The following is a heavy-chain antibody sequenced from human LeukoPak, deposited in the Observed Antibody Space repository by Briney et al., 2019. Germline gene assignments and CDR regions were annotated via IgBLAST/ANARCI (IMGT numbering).Heavy chain of an antibody. V-gene: IGHV1-46*01. J-gene: IGHJ6*03. CDR1: GYTFSSYY. CDR2: IIPSDGFT. CDR3: ARDRAAADPYYYYYMDV. D-gene: IGHD6-13*01. Sequence: GASVKVSCKASGYTFSSYYVHWVRQAPGQGLEGMGMIIPSDGFTSYAQKFQGRVTMTRDMSTSTVYMELSSLRSDDTAVYYCARDRAAADPYYYYYMDVWGKGTTVTVSS.